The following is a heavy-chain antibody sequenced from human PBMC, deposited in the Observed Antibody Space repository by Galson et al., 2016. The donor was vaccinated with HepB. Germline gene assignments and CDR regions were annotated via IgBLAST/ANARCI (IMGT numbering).Heavy chain of an antibody. D-gene: IGHD3-22*01. V-gene: IGHV3-48*02. Sequence: SLRLSCAGSGFTLSRHSMNWVRQAPGTGLEWISYISITSTTKYYADSVKGRFTISRDNAKNSLYLQMNSLSDEDTAVYYCARDDRWYYYDSSGYYYGAFDMWGQGTMVAVSS. CDR3: ARDDRWYYYDSSGYYYGAFDM. J-gene: IGHJ3*02. CDR1: GFTLSRHS. CDR2: ISITSTTK.